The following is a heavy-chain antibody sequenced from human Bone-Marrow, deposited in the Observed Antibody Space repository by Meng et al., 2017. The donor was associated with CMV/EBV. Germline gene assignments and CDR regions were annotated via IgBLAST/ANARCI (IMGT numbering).Heavy chain of an antibody. V-gene: IGHV1-8*01. Sequence: ASVKVSCKASGYTFTSYDINWVRQAPGQGLEWMGWMNPNGDNTGYAQKFQGRVTMTRNTPISTAYMELSSLRSEDTAVYYCARGGPKFYYYYGMDDWGQGTTVTVSS. CDR3: ARGGPKFYYYYGMDD. J-gene: IGHJ6*02. CDR1: GYTFTSYD. CDR2: MNPNGDNT.